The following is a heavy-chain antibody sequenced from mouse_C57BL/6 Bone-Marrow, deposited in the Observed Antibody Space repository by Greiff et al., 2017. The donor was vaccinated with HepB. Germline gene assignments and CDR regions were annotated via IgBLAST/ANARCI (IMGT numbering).Heavy chain of an antibody. J-gene: IGHJ3*01. CDR2: ISNGGGST. CDR3: ARLVYYKDAY. Sequence: EVQVVESGGGLVQPGGSLKLSCAASGFTFSDYYMYWVRQTPEKRLEWVAYISNGGGSTYYPDTVKGRFTISRDNAKNTLYLQMSRLKSEDTAMYYCARLVYYKDAYWGQGTLVTVSA. V-gene: IGHV5-12*01. CDR1: GFTFSDYY. D-gene: IGHD2-12*01.